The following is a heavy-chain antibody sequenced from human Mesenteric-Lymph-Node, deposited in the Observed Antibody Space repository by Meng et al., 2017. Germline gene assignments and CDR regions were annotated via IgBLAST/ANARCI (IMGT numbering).Heavy chain of an antibody. V-gene: IGHV1-69*13. CDR3: AREHYYDSSGYYRY. Sequence: SVKVSCKASGYTFTSSGVSWVRQAPGQGLEWMGGIIPIFGTANYAQKFQGRVTITADESTSTAYMELSSLRSEDTAVYYCAREHYYDSSGYYRYWGQGTLVTVSS. D-gene: IGHD3-22*01. CDR1: GYTFTSSG. CDR2: IIPIFGTA. J-gene: IGHJ4*02.